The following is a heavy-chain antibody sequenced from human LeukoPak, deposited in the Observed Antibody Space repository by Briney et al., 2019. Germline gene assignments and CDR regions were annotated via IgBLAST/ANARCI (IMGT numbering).Heavy chain of an antibody. V-gene: IGHV4-59*13. CDR3: ARIRSSVTYYFDY. J-gene: IGHJ4*02. Sequence: SETLSLTRSVSGGSIHTYYWTWIRQPPGKGLAWIGNVYYSGTTYYNPSLKSRLTISVDTSKNQFSLKLNSVTAADTAVYYCARIRSSVTYYFDYWGQGTLVTVSS. CDR2: VYYSGTT. CDR1: GGSIHTYY. D-gene: IGHD4-17*01.